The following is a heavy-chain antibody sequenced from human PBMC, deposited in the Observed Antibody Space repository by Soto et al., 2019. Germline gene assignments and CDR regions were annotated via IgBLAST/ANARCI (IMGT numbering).Heavy chain of an antibody. CDR3: ARDGVSSIEYTWNYGTDFED. J-gene: IGHJ4*02. CDR1: GFTYTTYT. D-gene: IGHD1-7*01. Sequence: GGSLRLACAASGFTYTTYTMHWFRQAPGKWLEGVAVISYYGNNKFYADSVKGRFTISRDSTKQTLYLQMTSLRPDDTAMYYCARDGVSSIEYTWNYGTDFEDWGEGDLVTVCS. V-gene: IGHV3-30*19. CDR2: ISYYGNNK.